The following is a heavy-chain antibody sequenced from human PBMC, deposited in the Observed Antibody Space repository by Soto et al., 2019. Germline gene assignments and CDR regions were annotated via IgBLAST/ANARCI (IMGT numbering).Heavy chain of an antibody. CDR1: GFTFNSYW. Sequence: EVQLVESGGSLVQPGGSLRLSCAASGFTFNSYWMSWVRQAPGKGLEWVANIKQDGSEKYYVDSVKGRFTISRDNAKNSLYLQMNSLRAEDTAVYYCASFPGGDPRAWYFDLWGRGTLVTVSS. V-gene: IGHV3-7*01. CDR2: IKQDGSEK. D-gene: IGHD2-21*02. CDR3: ASFPGGDPRAWYFDL. J-gene: IGHJ2*01.